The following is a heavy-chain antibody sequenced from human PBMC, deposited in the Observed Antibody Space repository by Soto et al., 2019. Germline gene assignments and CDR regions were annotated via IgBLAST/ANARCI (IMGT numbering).Heavy chain of an antibody. CDR3: ARDYYDSSGPI. J-gene: IGHJ3*02. D-gene: IGHD3-22*01. V-gene: IGHV3-30-3*01. CDR2: ISYDGSNK. CDR1: GFTFSSYA. Sequence: GGSLRLSCAASGFTFSSYAMHWVRQAPGKGLEWVAVISYDGSNKYYADSVKGRFTISRDNSKNTLYLQMNSLRAEDTAVYYCARDYYDSSGPIWGQGTMVTVSS.